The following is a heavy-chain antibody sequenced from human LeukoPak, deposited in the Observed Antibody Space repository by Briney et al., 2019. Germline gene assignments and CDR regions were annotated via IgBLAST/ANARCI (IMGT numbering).Heavy chain of an antibody. CDR3: ARSPQEIFDF. CDR2: ISSSGGST. Sequence: PGGSLRLSCAASGFTFSSYAMTWVRQAPGKGLEWVSSISSSGGSTYYADSVRGRFTISRDNSKNTLYLQMNSLRAEDTAVYYCARSPQEIFDFWGQGTLVTVSS. CDR1: GFTFSSYA. J-gene: IGHJ4*02. V-gene: IGHV3-23*01.